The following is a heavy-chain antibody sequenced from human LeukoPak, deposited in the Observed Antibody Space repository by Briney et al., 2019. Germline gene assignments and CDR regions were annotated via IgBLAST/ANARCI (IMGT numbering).Heavy chain of an antibody. CDR1: GGTFSSYA. CDR3: AREPVVGAAYFDY. V-gene: IGHV1-69*05. J-gene: IGHJ4*02. CDR2: IIPIFGTA. Sequence: EASVKVSCKASGGTFSSYAISWVRQAPGQGLEWMGGIIPIFGTANYAQKFQGRVTITTDESTSTAHMELSSLRSEDTAVYYCAREPVVGAAYFDYWGQGTLVTVSS. D-gene: IGHD1-26*01.